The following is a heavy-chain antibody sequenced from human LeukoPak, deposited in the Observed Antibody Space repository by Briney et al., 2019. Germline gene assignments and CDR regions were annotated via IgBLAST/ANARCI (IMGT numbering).Heavy chain of an antibody. CDR1: GFTFKDYW. J-gene: IGHJ4*02. V-gene: IGHV3-74*01. CDR3: VRDSNYHPDC. D-gene: IGHD4-11*01. Sequence: GGSLRLFCAASGFTFKDYWMHWVRQVPGKGLVWVARIISDGSSASYADSVKGRFTMSRDNAKNTLYLQMNSLRAEDTAVYYCVRDSNYHPDCWGQGTLVTVSS. CDR2: IISDGSSA.